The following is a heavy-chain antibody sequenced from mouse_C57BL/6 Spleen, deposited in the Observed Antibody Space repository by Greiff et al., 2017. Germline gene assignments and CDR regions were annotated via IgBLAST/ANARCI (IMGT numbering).Heavy chain of an antibody. J-gene: IGHJ4*01. Sequence: EVQLQESGGGLVKPGGSLKLSCAASGFTFSDYGMHWVRQAPEKGLEWVAYISSGSSTIYYADTVKGRFTISRDNAKNTLFLQMTSLRSEDTAMYYCANYYGSSFFYAMDYWGQGTSVTVSS. CDR2: ISSGSSTI. CDR3: ANYYGSSFFYAMDY. V-gene: IGHV5-17*01. CDR1: GFTFSDYG. D-gene: IGHD1-1*01.